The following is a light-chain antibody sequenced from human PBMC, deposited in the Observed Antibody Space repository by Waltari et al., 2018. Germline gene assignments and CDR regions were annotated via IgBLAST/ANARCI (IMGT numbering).Light chain of an antibody. CDR1: QSISSF. CDR2: GAS. CDR3: QHYVRLPVT. Sequence: IVLTQSPGTLSLYPGERATLSCRASQSISSFLVWYQQKPGQAPRLLIYGASTRATGIPDRFSGSGSGTDFSLTISRLEPEDFAVYYCQHYVRLPVTFGQGTKVEIK. V-gene: IGKV3-20*01. J-gene: IGKJ1*01.